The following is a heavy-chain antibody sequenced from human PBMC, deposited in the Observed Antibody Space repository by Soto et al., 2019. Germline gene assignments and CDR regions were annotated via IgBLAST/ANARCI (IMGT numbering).Heavy chain of an antibody. J-gene: IGHJ5*02. Sequence: KASETLSLTCTVSGGSISSGDYYWSWIRQPPGKGLEWIGYIYYSGSTYYNPSLKSRVTISVDTSKSQFSLKLSSVTAADTAVYYCARGLRQLVRESWFDPWGQGTLVTVSS. CDR1: GGSISSGDYY. V-gene: IGHV4-30-4*01. CDR2: IYYSGST. CDR3: ARGLRQLVRESWFDP. D-gene: IGHD6-13*01.